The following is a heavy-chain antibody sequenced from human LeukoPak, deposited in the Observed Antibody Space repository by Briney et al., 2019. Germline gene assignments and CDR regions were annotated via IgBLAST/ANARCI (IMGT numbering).Heavy chain of an antibody. CDR3: ARDTAGGYVNY. Sequence: GGSLRLSCAASGFTFSSYSMNWVRQAPRRGLEWVSYISSSSSTIYYADAVKGRFTISRDNAKNSLYLQMNSLRAEDTAVYYCARDTAGGYVNYWGQGTLVTVSS. CDR1: GFTFSSYS. D-gene: IGHD5-12*01. V-gene: IGHV3-48*01. CDR2: ISSSSSTI. J-gene: IGHJ4*02.